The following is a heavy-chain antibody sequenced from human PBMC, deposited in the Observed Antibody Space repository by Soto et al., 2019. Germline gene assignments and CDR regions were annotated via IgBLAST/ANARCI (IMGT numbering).Heavy chain of an antibody. D-gene: IGHD6-6*01. V-gene: IGHV3-33*08. Sequence: GGSLRLSCAASGFTFSSYGMHWVRQAPGKGLEWVAVIWYDGSNKYYADSVKGRFTISRDNSKNTLYLQMNSLRAEDTAVYYCARERDSSSSDDAFDIWGQGTMVTVSS. CDR1: GFTFSSYG. J-gene: IGHJ3*02. CDR3: ARERDSSSSDDAFDI. CDR2: IWYDGSNK.